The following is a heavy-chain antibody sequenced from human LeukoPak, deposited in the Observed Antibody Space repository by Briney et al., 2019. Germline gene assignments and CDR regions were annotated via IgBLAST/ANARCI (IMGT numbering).Heavy chain of an antibody. D-gene: IGHD2-2*01. V-gene: IGHV6-1*01. CDR3: ARRLTQYDCFDP. CDR1: GDIVSSNSVT. CDR2: TYYRSTWYN. Sequence: SQTLSLTCAISGDIVSSNSVTWNWIRQSPSRGLEWLGRTYYRSTWYNDYAVSVRGRITVNPDTSKDQFSLHLNSVTPEDTAVYYCARRLTQYDCFDPWGQGILVTVSS. J-gene: IGHJ5*02.